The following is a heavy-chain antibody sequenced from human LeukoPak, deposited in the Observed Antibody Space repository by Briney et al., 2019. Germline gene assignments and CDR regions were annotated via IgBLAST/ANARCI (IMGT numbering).Heavy chain of an antibody. D-gene: IGHD6-19*01. V-gene: IGHV1-2*02. J-gene: IGHJ6*03. CDR1: GYTFTGYY. CDR3: ARNSGWTDYYYYYMDV. Sequence: ASVKVSCKASGYTFTGYYMHWVRQAPGQGLEWMGWINPNSGGTNYAQKFQGRVTMTRDTSISTAYMELSRLRSDDTVVYYCARNSGWTDYYYYYMDVWGKGTTVTISS. CDR2: INPNSGGT.